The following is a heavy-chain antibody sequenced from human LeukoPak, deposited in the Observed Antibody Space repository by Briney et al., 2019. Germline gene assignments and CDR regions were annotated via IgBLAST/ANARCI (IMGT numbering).Heavy chain of an antibody. CDR2: IIPIFGTA. V-gene: IGHV1-69*13. D-gene: IGHD3-3*01. Sequence: GASVKVSCKASGYTFSSYGISWVRQAPGQGLEWMGGIIPIFGTANYAQKFQGRVTITADESTSTAYMELSSLRSEDTAVYYCARPRAYDFWSGYPNYYMDVWGKGTTVTVSS. CDR1: GYTFSSYG. CDR3: ARPRAYDFWSGYPNYYMDV. J-gene: IGHJ6*03.